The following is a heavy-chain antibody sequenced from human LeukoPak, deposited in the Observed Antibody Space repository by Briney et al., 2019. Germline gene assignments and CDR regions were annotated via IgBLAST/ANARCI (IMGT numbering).Heavy chain of an antibody. D-gene: IGHD3-22*01. CDR2: IDHSGST. CDR3: AKDRDYDSSGYYGWYFDL. CDR1: GGSISSSNW. V-gene: IGHV4-4*02. Sequence: KASETLSLTCAVSGGSISSSNWWSWVRQPPGKGLEWIGEIDHSGSTNYNPSLKSRVTISVDKSKNQFSLKLSSVTAADTAVYYCAKDRDYDSSGYYGWYFDLWGRGTLVTVSS. J-gene: IGHJ2*01.